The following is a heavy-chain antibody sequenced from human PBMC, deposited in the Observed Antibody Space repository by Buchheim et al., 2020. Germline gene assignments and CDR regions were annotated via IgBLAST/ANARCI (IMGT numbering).Heavy chain of an antibody. CDR2: IKQGGSVK. J-gene: IGHJ6*02. D-gene: IGHD1-1*01. V-gene: IGHV3-7*01. CDR1: GLTFSNYW. CDR3: AKNGNDDQYNPLDV. Sequence: EVQLVESGGGLVHPGGSLRLSCTVSGLTFSNYWMTWVRQAPGKGLEWVANIKQGGSVKGYVDSARGRFTISRDNAKSSLYLQMNSLRAEDTAIYYCAKNGNDDQYNPLDVWGQGTT.